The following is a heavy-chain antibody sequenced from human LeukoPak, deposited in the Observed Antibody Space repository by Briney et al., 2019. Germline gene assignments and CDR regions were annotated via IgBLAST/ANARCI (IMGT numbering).Heavy chain of an antibody. V-gene: IGHV1-69*13. J-gene: IGHJ4*02. CDR3: ARTYYYDSSGYYFDY. CDR2: IIPNFDTG. D-gene: IGHD3-22*01. Sequence: SVKVSCKASGYTFSSYAISWVRQAPGQGLEWMGGIIPNFDTGNYAQKFQGRLTITADESTSTAYMELSSLRSEDTAVYYCARTYYYDSSGYYFDYWGQGTLVTVSS. CDR1: GYTFSSYA.